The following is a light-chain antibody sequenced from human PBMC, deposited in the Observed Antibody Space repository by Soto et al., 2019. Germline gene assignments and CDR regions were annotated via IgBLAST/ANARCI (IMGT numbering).Light chain of an antibody. V-gene: IGKV3-20*01. CDR1: QSVRSSY. J-gene: IGKJ1*01. CDR3: QVYGAT. Sequence: EIVLTQSPVTVSLSPGQRATLSCRASQSVRSSYLAWYQQTTGQAPRLLIHGVSSRATGIPDRFSGGGSGTDFTLTISRLEPEDFAVYYCQVYGATFGQGTKVDIK. CDR2: GVS.